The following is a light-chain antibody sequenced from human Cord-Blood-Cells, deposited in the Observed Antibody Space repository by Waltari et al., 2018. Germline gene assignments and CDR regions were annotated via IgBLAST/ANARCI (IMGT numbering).Light chain of an antibody. Sequence: DIVMTQSPDSLAVYLGERATINCKTNQIVLYSSNNKNYLAWYQQKPGQPPKLLIYWASTRESGVPDRFSGSGSGTDFTLTISSLQAEDVAVYYCQQYYSTPLTFGQGTKVEIK. CDR2: WAS. J-gene: IGKJ1*01. CDR1: QIVLYSSNNKNY. V-gene: IGKV4-1*01. CDR3: QQYYSTPLT.